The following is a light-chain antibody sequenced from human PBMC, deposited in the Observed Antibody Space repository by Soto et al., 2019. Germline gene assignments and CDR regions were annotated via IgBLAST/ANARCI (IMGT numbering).Light chain of an antibody. Sequence: EIVMTQSPVTLSVSPGERATLSCRTSQSVGDKLAWYQQKPGQAPRLLIYDASDRATGISGRFSGSGSGTQFTLTSYSLQTEDVAVYYCQQYKNWPPALTFGGWTKVEIK. CDR3: QQYKNWPPALT. V-gene: IGKV3-15*01. CDR1: QSVGDK. J-gene: IGKJ4*01. CDR2: DAS.